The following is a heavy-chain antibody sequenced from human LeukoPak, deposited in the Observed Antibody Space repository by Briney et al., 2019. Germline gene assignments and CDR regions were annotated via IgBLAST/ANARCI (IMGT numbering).Heavy chain of an antibody. J-gene: IGHJ5*02. Sequence: SETLSLTCTVSGGSISSGSYYWSWIRQPAGKGLEWIGRIYTSGSTNYNPSLKSRVTISVDTSKNQFSLKLSSVTAADTAVYYCARDLASGMTVVVPSWFDPWGQGTLVTVSS. CDR3: ARDLASGMTVVVPSWFDP. CDR1: GGSISSGSYY. CDR2: IYTSGST. V-gene: IGHV4-61*02. D-gene: IGHD3-22*01.